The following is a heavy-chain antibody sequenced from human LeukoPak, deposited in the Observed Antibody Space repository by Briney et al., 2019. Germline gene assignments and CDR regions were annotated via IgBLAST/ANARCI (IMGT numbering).Heavy chain of an antibody. Sequence: GGSLRLSCAASGFTVSSNYMSWVRQAPGKGLEWVSIIYSGGSTFYADSVKGRFTISRDNSKNTLYLQMNSLRAEDTAVYYCAELGITMIGGVWGKGTTVTISS. D-gene: IGHD3-10*02. CDR3: AELGITMIGGV. V-gene: IGHV3-53*01. J-gene: IGHJ6*04. CDR1: GFTVSSNY. CDR2: IYSGGST.